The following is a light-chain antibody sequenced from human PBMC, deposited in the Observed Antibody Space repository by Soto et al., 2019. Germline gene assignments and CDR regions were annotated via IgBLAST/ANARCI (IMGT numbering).Light chain of an antibody. V-gene: IGKV3-20*01. CDR1: QRVSSSY. Sequence: EIVLTQPPGTLSLSPGERDTLSCRASQRVSSSYLAWYQQKPGQAPRLLIYGASSRATGIPDRFSGSGSGTDFTLTISRLEPEDFAVYYCKQYGSSPPWTFGQGTKVEIK. CDR3: KQYGSSPPWT. J-gene: IGKJ1*01. CDR2: GAS.